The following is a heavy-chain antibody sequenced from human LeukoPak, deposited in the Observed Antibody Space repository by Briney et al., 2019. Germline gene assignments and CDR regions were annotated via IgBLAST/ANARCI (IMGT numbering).Heavy chain of an antibody. CDR2: ISERGDRT. J-gene: IGHJ4*02. Sequence: GGSLRLSCAASGFTFNEYAMNWVRQAPGKGLEWVSGISERGDRTSSAASVKGRFTISRDNSRNILYLQMNSPRADDTAVYYCAKRGYYDSSGFSPLTYWGQGTLVTVSS. CDR1: GFTFNEYA. D-gene: IGHD3-22*01. V-gene: IGHV3-23*01. CDR3: AKRGYYDSSGFSPLTY.